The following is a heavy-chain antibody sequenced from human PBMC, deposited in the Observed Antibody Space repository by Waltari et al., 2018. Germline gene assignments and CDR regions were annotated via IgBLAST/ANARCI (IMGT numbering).Heavy chain of an antibody. CDR2: INPNSGGT. J-gene: IGHJ4*02. D-gene: IGHD6-13*01. CDR1: GYTFTGYY. V-gene: IGHV1-2*02. CDR3: ARGQYSSSWYGSVGVDY. Sequence: QVQLVQSGAEVKKPGASVKVSCKASGYTFTGYYMHWVRQAPGQGLEWMGWINPNSGGTNYAQKFQGRVTMTRNTSISTAYMELSSLRSEDTAVYYCARGQYSSSWYGSVGVDYWGQGTLVTVSS.